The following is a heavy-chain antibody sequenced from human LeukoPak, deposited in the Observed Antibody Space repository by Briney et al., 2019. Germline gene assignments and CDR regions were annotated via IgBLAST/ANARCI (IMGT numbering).Heavy chain of an antibody. Sequence: GGSLRLSCAASGFTFSSYSMNWVRQAPGKGLEWVSSISSSSSYIYYADSVKGRFTISRDNAKNSLYLQMNSLRAGDTAVYFCAKDAQRGFDYSNSLQYWGQGTLVTVSS. CDR3: AKDAQRGFDYSNSLQY. V-gene: IGHV3-21*01. CDR2: ISSSSSYI. J-gene: IGHJ4*02. CDR1: GFTFSSYS. D-gene: IGHD4-11*01.